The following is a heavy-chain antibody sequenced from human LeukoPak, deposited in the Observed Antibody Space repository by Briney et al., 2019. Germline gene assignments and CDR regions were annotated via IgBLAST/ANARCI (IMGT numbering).Heavy chain of an antibody. CDR1: GGSVSSGSYY. J-gene: IGHJ3*02. Sequence: SETLSLTCTVSGGSVSSGSYYWSWIRQPPGKGLEWIGYIYYSGSTNYNPSLKSRVTISVDTSKNQFSLKLSSVTAADTAVYYCARDVPTYYYDGDAFDIWGLGTMVTVSS. V-gene: IGHV4-61*01. D-gene: IGHD3-22*01. CDR2: IYYSGST. CDR3: ARDVPTYYYDGDAFDI.